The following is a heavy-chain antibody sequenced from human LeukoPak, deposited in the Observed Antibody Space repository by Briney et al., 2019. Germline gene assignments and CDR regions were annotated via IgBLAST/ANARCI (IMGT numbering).Heavy chain of an antibody. CDR3: ARHRQNVGLDS. CDR1: GDSFSSSSSY. Sequence: SETLSLTCTVSGDSFSSSSSYWGWIRQPPGKGLEWIGTIDYSGSTYYSPSLKSRVIISVDTSKNQFSLRLTSVTAADTAMYYCARHRQNVGLDSWGQGTLVTVSS. D-gene: IGHD2/OR15-2a*01. V-gene: IGHV4-39*01. CDR2: IDYSGST. J-gene: IGHJ4*02.